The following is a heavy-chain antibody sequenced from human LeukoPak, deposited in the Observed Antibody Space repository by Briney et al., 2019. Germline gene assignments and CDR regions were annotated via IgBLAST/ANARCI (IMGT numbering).Heavy chain of an antibody. J-gene: IGHJ5*02. V-gene: IGHV3-48*03. Sequence: PGGSLRLSCAASGFTFSSYEMNWVRQAPGKGLEWVSYISSSGSTIYYADSVKGRFTISRDNAKNSLYLQMNSLRAEDTAVYYCARDPSKTYYYDSSGYYSNWFDPWGQGTLVTVSS. CDR3: ARDPSKTYYYDSSGYYSNWFDP. CDR1: GFTFSSYE. CDR2: ISSSGSTI. D-gene: IGHD3-22*01.